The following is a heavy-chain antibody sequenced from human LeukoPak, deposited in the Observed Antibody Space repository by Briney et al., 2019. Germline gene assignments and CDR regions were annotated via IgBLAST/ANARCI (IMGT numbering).Heavy chain of an antibody. CDR1: GITFSNYA. J-gene: IGHJ6*03. Sequence: PGGSLRLSCAASGITFSNYAMTWVRQPPGKGLEWVSGISGSGRSTNYAESVRGRFTISRDNSKSTLYLQMNSLRAEDTAVYYCAKDRPSMDVWGKGTTVTVSS. V-gene: IGHV3-23*01. CDR2: ISGSGRST. CDR3: AKDRPSMDV.